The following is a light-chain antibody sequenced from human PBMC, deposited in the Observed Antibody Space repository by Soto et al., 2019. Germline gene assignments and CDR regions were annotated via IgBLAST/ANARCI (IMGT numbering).Light chain of an antibody. CDR2: RNN. V-gene: IGLV1-47*01. CDR1: SSNIESNY. J-gene: IGLJ1*01. Sequence: QSVLTQPPSASGTPGQRVTISCSGSSSNIESNYVYWYQQLPGTAPKLLIYRNNQRPSGVPDRFSGSKSGTSASLAISGLRSVDEADYHCSSYSFSRHYVFGTGTKVTVL. CDR3: SSYSFSRHYV.